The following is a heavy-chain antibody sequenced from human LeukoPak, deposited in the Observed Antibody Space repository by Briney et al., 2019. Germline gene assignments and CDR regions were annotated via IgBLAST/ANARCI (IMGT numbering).Heavy chain of an antibody. D-gene: IGHD3-10*01. J-gene: IGHJ4*02. CDR3: ARGGVFYYLNFDY. V-gene: IGHV3-48*01. CDR1: GFTFSSYS. CDR2: ISSSSSTI. Sequence: GGSLRLSCAASGFTFSSYSMNWVRQAPGKGLEWVSYISSSSSTIYYADSVEGRFTISRDNAKNSLYLQMNSLRAEDTAVYYCARGGVFYYLNFDYWGQGTLVTVSS.